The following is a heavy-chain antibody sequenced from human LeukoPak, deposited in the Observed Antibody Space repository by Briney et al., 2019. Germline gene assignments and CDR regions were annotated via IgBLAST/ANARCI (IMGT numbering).Heavy chain of an antibody. CDR2: ISGCGGSK. CDR3: AKVPRSSANNWFDP. J-gene: IGHJ5*02. V-gene: IGHV3-23*01. Sequence: GGSLRLSCAASAFIFSRYAMSWVRQPAGKGLDWVSTISGCGGSKYYVDSVKGRFTTSRDNSKNTLYLQMNSLRAEDTAVYYCAKVPRSSANNWFDPWGQGTLFTVFS. D-gene: IGHD6-19*01. CDR1: AFIFSRYA.